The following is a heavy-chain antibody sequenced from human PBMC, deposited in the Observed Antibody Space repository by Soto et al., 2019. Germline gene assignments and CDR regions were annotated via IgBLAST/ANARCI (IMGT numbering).Heavy chain of an antibody. D-gene: IGHD6-13*01. CDR1: GGTFSSYT. CDR3: ARDRIAAAGTPDY. V-gene: IGHV1-69*08. CDR2: IIPILGIA. Sequence: QVQLVQSGAEVKKPGSSVKVSCKASGGTFSSYTISWVRQAPGQGLEWMGRIIPILGIANYAQKFQGRVTITADNSTSTAYMELSSLRSEDTAVYYGARDRIAAAGTPDYWGQGTLVTVSS. J-gene: IGHJ4*02.